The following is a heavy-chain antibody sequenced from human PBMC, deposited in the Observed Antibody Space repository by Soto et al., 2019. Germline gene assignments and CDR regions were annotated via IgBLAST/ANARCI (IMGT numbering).Heavy chain of an antibody. V-gene: IGHV3-74*01. CDR1: GFTFNYYW. Sequence: EVQLVESGGGLVQPGGSLRLSCVASGFTFNYYWMHWVRQAPGKGLVWVSRIQSDGSSPDYVDSVKGRFTISRDNAKNTLYMLMNNMRAEDTAVDYCARGGDPDYWGQGTLVTVSS. D-gene: IGHD2-21*02. J-gene: IGHJ4*02. CDR3: ARGGDPDY. CDR2: IQSDGSSP.